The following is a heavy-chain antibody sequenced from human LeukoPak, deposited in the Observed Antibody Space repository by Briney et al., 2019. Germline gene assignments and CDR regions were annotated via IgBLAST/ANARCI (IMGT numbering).Heavy chain of an antibody. CDR3: AREIVQDYSDYKSYFDY. CDR2: IKQDESEK. D-gene: IGHD4-11*01. Sequence: GGSLRLSCAASGFTFNSYWMTWVRQAPGKGLEWVANIKQDESEKNYVDSVKGRFTISRDNAKDSLYLQMNSLRAEDTAVYYCAREIVQDYSDYKSYFDYWGQGALVTVSS. V-gene: IGHV3-7*01. CDR1: GFTFNSYW. J-gene: IGHJ4*02.